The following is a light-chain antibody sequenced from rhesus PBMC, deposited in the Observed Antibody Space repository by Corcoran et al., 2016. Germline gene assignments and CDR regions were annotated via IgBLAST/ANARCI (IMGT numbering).Light chain of an antibody. Sequence: DIQMSQSPSSLSASVGDKVTITCLASQGISNALAWYQQKQGQAPKLLSYASSSLESGVPSRFSGSRSGTDFTLTISSLQPEDFATYYCQQGYSTPYSFGQGTKVEIK. J-gene: IGKJ2*01. CDR1: QGISNA. CDR2: ASS. V-gene: IGKV1-33*02. CDR3: QQGYSTPYS.